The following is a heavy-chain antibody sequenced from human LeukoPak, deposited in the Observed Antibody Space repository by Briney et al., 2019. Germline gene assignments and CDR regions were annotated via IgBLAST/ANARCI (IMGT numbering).Heavy chain of an antibody. CDR1: GFTFSGSA. CDR3: TSGLSVRRSNNTPVDX. V-gene: IGHV3-73*01. CDR2: IRSKANSYAT. J-gene: IGHJ4*02. D-gene: IGHD1-1*01. Sequence: GGSLRLSCTASGFTFSGSAMHWVRQASGKGLEWVGRIRSKANSYATVYAASVKGRFTISRDDSKNTAYLQMNSLKTEDTAVYYCTSGLSVRRSNNTPVDXWGQGTLVTVXX.